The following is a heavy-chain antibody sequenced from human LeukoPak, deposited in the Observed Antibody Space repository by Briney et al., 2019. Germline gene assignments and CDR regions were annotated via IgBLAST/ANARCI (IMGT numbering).Heavy chain of an antibody. Sequence: SQTLSLTCAISGDSVSSNSAAWNWIRQSPSRGLEWLGRTYYRSKWYNDYAVSVKSRITINPDTSKNQFSLQLNSVTPEDTAVYYCARELRPSTTVTTEGVRNYYYYMDVWGKGTTVTVSS. J-gene: IGHJ6*03. V-gene: IGHV6-1*01. CDR2: TYYRSKWYN. CDR3: ARELRPSTTVTTEGVRNYYYYMDV. D-gene: IGHD4-17*01. CDR1: GDSVSSNSAA.